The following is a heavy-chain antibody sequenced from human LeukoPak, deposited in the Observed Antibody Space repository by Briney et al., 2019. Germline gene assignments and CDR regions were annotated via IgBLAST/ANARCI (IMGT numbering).Heavy chain of an antibody. D-gene: IGHD3-3*01. CDR2: IGSSATVT. Sequence: PGGSLRLSCAASGFTFSNFGLNWVRQAPGRGLEWVSYIGSSATVTNYADAVEGRFTISRDNAAKPLYLQMDSLRVEDTAVYYCARGIAGRIATFGVIRGGYFDYWGQGTLVAVSS. V-gene: IGHV3-48*01. CDR3: ARGIAGRIATFGVIRGGYFDY. J-gene: IGHJ4*02. CDR1: GFTFSNFG.